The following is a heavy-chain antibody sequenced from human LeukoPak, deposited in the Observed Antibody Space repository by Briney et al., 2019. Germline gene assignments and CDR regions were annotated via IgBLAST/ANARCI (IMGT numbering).Heavy chain of an antibody. J-gene: IGHJ4*02. CDR1: GYTFTRYG. D-gene: IGHD1-26*01. Sequence: ASVKVSCKASGYTFTRYGVSWVRRAPGQGLEWVGWVSGYNHNTNYAHKLQGRVTMTTDTSTSTAYMELRSLTSDDTAMYYCARGGGRDSGRENDYWGQGTLVTVSS. CDR3: ARGGGRDSGRENDY. V-gene: IGHV1-18*01. CDR2: VSGYNHNT.